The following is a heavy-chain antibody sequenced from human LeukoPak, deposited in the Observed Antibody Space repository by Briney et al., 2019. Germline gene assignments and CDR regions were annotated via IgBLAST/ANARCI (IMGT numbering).Heavy chain of an antibody. CDR1: GASLNTYY. CDR3: ARGSSANWNIFDF. Sequence: KPSETLSLTCTVSGASLNTYYLTWIRQPAGKGLEWIGRLSTDGSTTYNPSLKSRITMSVDTSKNQFSLKLNSVTAADTAVYYCARGSSANWNIFDFWGQGSLVTVSS. CDR2: LSTDGST. J-gene: IGHJ4*02. V-gene: IGHV4-4*07. D-gene: IGHD1-1*01.